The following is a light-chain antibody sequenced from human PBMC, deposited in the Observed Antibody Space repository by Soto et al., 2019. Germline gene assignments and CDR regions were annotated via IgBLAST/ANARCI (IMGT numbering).Light chain of an antibody. Sequence: QTVVTQPASVSRSPGQSITISCTGTDSDVGGYNYVSWYQQHPGKAPKLIIYGVTNRPSGVSNRFSGSKSGNTASLTISGLQAEDDADYYCSSYTTRSTYVVLGGGTQLTVL. J-gene: IGLJ2*01. CDR1: DSDVGGYNY. CDR3: SSYTTRSTYVV. V-gene: IGLV2-14*01. CDR2: GVT.